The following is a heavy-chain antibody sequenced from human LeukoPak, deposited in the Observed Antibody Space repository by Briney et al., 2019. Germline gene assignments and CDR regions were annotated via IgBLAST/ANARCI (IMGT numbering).Heavy chain of an antibody. J-gene: IGHJ4*02. V-gene: IGHV3-11*04. CDR2: ISSSGDTI. D-gene: IGHD2-2*01. CDR3: ARDGCSSTSCCADY. CDR1: GFTFRNYY. Sequence: GGSLRLSCAASGFTFRNYYMSWIRQAPGKGLEWVSYISSSGDTIYYADSVKGRFTISRDNAKNSLYLQMNSLRAEDTAVYYCARDGCSSTSCCADYWGQETLVTVSS.